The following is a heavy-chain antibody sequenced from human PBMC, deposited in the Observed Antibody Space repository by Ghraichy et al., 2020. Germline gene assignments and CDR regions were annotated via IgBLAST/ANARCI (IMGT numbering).Heavy chain of an antibody. D-gene: IGHD1-1*01. CDR3: AKGRGGTTGGGDY. Sequence: GGSLRLSCATSGFTFSIYAISWVRQAPEKGLEWVSAIRSSGGSTYSADSVTGRFTISRDNSKNTLYLQMNSMGAEDPAVYYCAKGRGGTTGGGDYWGQGTTVTVSS. CDR1: GFTFSIYA. CDR2: IRSSGGST. J-gene: IGHJ4*02. V-gene: IGHV3-23*01.